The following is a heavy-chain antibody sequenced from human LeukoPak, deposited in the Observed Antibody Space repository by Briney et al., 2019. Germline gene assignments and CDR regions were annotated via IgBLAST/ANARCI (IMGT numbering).Heavy chain of an antibody. D-gene: IGHD2-15*01. CDR1: GGSISSHY. J-gene: IGHJ4*02. V-gene: IGHV4-59*11. Sequence: SETLSLTCTVSGGSISSHYWSWIRQPPGKGLEWIGYIYYSGSTNYNPSLKSRVTISVDTSKNQFSLKLSSVTAADTAVYYCAREQYGLLLDYWGQGTLVTVSS. CDR2: IYYSGST. CDR3: AREQYGLLLDY.